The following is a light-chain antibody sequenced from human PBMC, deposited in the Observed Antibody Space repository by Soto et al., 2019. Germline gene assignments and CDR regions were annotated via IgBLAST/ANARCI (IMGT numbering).Light chain of an antibody. CDR1: QAISDN. CDR2: DAS. J-gene: IGKJ1*01. V-gene: IGKV3-15*01. Sequence: IMLKQSPATLSVSPGERATLSCRASQAISDNLAWYQHKPGQPPRLLIYDASTRATGIPARFSGGGSGTEFTLTISSLQSEDFAVYYCQQYDNWLTGTFGQGSIVDIK. CDR3: QQYDNWLTGT.